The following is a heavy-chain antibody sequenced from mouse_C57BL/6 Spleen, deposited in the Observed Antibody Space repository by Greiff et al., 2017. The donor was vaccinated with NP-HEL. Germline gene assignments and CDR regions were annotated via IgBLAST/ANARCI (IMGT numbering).Heavy chain of an antibody. CDR1: GFTFSDYG. J-gene: IGHJ2*01. V-gene: IGHV5-17*01. Sequence: EVQVVESGGDLVKPGGSLKLSCAASGFTFSDYGMHWVRPAPEKGLEWVAYISSGSSTFYYADTVKRRFTISRDNAKNTLFLQMTSLRSEDTAMYYCARRVPVPYFDYWGQGTTLTVSS. CDR3: ARRVPVPYFDY. CDR2: ISSGSSTF. D-gene: IGHD5-1*01.